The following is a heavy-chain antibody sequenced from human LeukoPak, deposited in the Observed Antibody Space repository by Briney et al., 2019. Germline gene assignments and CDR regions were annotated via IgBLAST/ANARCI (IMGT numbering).Heavy chain of an antibody. Sequence: PGGSLRLSCAASRFTFSSYAMHWVRQAPGKGLEWVAVISYDGSNKDYADSVKGRFTIPRDNSKNTLYLQMNSLRAEDTAVYYCAKLAVAGSFDYWGQGTLVTVSS. D-gene: IGHD6-19*01. CDR3: AKLAVAGSFDY. CDR2: ISYDGSNK. CDR1: RFTFSSYA. V-gene: IGHV3-30*18. J-gene: IGHJ4*02.